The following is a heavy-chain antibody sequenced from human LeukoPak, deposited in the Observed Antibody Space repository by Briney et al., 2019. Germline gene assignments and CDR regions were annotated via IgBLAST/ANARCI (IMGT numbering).Heavy chain of an antibody. V-gene: IGHV1-69*05. Sequence: SVKVSCKASGGTFSSYAISWVRQAPGQGLEWMGGIIPIFGTANYAQKFQGRVTITTDESTSTAYMELSSLRSEDTALYYCAKRRGATTGGFDYWGQGTLVTVSS. CDR2: IIPIFGTA. J-gene: IGHJ4*02. D-gene: IGHD1-26*01. CDR1: GGTFSSYA. CDR3: AKRRGATTGGFDY.